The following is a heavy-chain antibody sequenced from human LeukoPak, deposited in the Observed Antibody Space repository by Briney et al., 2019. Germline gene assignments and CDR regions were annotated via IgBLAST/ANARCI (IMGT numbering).Heavy chain of an antibody. CDR2: INNRGTT. J-gene: IGHJ4*02. D-gene: IGHD4-17*01. CDR1: GDSITSDY. CDR3: ARYRDGDRDISLDI. V-gene: IGHV4-59*08. Sequence: SETLSLTCTVSGDSITSDYWSRIRQPPGKGLEWIGFINNRGTTSYNPSLTSRVTISRDMSKNQFALKLSSVSAADTAVYYCARYRDGDRDISLDIWGQGTLVTVSS.